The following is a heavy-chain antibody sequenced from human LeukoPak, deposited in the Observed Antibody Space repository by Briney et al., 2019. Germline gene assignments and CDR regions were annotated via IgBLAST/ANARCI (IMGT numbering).Heavy chain of an antibody. V-gene: IGHV4-61*01. D-gene: IGHD4-17*01. CDR3: ARIDYGDYGY. Sequence: SETLSLTCAVSGYSISSGYYWGWIRQPPGKGLEWIGYIYYSGSTNYNPSLKSRVTISVDTSKNQFSLKLSSVTAADTAVYYCARIDYGDYGYWGQGTLVTVSS. CDR2: IYYSGST. CDR1: GYSISSGYY. J-gene: IGHJ4*02.